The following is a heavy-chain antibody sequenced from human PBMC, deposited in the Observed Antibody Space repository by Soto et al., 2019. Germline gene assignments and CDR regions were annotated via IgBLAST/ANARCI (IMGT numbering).Heavy chain of an antibody. CDR2: IRSRSNRYAT. Sequence: EVQVVESGGGLVQPGGSLKLSCAASGFSFSDSAMHWVRQASGKGLEWVGRIRSRSNRYATAYAASVKGRFTISRDDSRNMAYLQMNSLKIEDTAVYYCTRLYSNSFYYWGQGILVTVSS. J-gene: IGHJ4*02. V-gene: IGHV3-73*02. CDR1: GFSFSDSA. D-gene: IGHD4-4*01. CDR3: TRLYSNSFYY.